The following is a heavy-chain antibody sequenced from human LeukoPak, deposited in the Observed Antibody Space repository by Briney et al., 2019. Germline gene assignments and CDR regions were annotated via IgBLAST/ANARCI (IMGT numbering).Heavy chain of an antibody. CDR2: ISGSGGST. Sequence: GGSLRLSCAASGFTCSSYAMSWVRQAPGQGLEWVSAISGSGGSTYYADSVKGRFTISRDNSKNTLYLQMNSLRAEDTAVYYCANSPWGVEWLSVDYWGQGTLVTVSS. D-gene: IGHD3-3*01. CDR3: ANSPWGVEWLSVDY. CDR1: GFTCSSYA. J-gene: IGHJ4*02. V-gene: IGHV3-23*01.